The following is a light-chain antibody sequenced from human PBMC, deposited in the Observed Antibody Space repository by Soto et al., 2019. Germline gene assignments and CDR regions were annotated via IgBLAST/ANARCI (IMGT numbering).Light chain of an antibody. V-gene: IGLV1-36*01. CDR2: YDD. CDR3: AAWDDSLNGYYV. J-gene: IGLJ1*01. CDR1: SSNIGNNA. Sequence: QSVLTQPPSVSEAPRQRVTISCSGSSSNIGNNAVNWYQQLPGKAPKLLIYYDDLLPSGVSDRFSGSKSGTSASLAISGRQSEDEADYYCAAWDDSLNGYYVFGTGTKLTVL.